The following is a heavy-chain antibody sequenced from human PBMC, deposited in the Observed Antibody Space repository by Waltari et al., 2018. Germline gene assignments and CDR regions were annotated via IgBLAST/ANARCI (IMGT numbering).Heavy chain of an antibody. CDR1: GGSISSGSHY. CDR2: IYTSGST. CDR3: ARDMGGEVFDY. J-gene: IGHJ4*02. V-gene: IGHV4-61*09. Sequence: QVQLQESGPGLVKPSQTLSLTCTVSGGSISSGSHYWSWIRQPAGKGLEWIGYIYTSGSTNYNPSLKSRVTISVDTSKNQFSLKLSSVTAADTAVYYCARDMGGEVFDYWGQGTLVTVSS. D-gene: IGHD3-16*01.